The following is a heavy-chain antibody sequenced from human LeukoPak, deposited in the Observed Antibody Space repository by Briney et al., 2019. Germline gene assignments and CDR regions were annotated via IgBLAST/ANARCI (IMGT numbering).Heavy chain of an antibody. V-gene: IGHV4-39*07. D-gene: IGHD6-19*01. CDR1: GGSISSSSYY. CDR2: MHYSGST. Sequence: SETLSPTCTVSGGSISSSSYYWGWIRQPPGKGLEWIGSMHYSGSTYYNPSLNSRVTISVDTSKNQFSLKLTSVTAADTAVYYCCGSGWFAGPFGYWGQGALVTVSS. CDR3: CGSGWFAGPFGY. J-gene: IGHJ4*02.